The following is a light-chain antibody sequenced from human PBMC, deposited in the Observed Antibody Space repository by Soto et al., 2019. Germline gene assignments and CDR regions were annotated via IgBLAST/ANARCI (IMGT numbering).Light chain of an antibody. Sequence: QSVLTQPPSASGTPGQRVTISCSGSSSNIGSNYVYWYQQLPGTAPKLLIYRNNQRPSGVPHRFSGSQSGTSASLAISGLRSEDEADYYCAAWDDSLSGVVFGGGTQLTVL. V-gene: IGLV1-47*01. J-gene: IGLJ2*01. CDR3: AAWDDSLSGVV. CDR2: RNN. CDR1: SSNIGSNY.